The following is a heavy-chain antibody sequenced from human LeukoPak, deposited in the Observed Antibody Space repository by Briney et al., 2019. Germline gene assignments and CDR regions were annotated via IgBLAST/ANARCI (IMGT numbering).Heavy chain of an antibody. J-gene: IGHJ4*02. D-gene: IGHD3-16*02. V-gene: IGHV1-69*04. CDR1: GGTFSNYA. Sequence: SVNVSCTASGGTFSNYAISWVRPTPGQGLEWMGRIIPILGITKYAQKFQDRVTITADKSTSTAYMELSSLRSEDTAVYYCARDTEDYVRGNYRLFIRSSFDYWGQGTLVTVSS. CDR3: ARDTEDYVRGNYRLFIRSSFDY. CDR2: IIPILGIT.